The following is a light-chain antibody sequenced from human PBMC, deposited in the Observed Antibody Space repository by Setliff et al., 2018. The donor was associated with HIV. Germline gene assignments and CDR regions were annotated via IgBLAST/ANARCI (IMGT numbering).Light chain of an antibody. CDR3: SSYTSSSTLGV. V-gene: IGLV2-8*01. Sequence: ALTQPPSASGSPGQSVTISCTGTSSDVGGYNYVSWYQQHPGKAPKLMIYEVSKRPSGVPDRFSGSKSGNTASLTVSGLQAEDEADYYCSSYTSSSTLGVFGTGTKVTVL. CDR1: SSDVGGYNY. J-gene: IGLJ1*01. CDR2: EVS.